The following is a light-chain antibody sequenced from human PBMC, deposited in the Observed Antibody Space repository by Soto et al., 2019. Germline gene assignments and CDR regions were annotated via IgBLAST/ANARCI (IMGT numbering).Light chain of an antibody. J-gene: IGKJ4*01. V-gene: IGKV3-20*01. CDR2: DAS. CDR1: QSVSSSY. Sequence: EIVLTQSSGTLSLSPGERATLSCRASQSVSSSYLAWYQQKPGQAPRLLIYDASNRAPGIPARFSGSGSGTDFTLTISSLEPEDFAVYYCQQYGSSLFTFGGGTKVDIK. CDR3: QQYGSSLFT.